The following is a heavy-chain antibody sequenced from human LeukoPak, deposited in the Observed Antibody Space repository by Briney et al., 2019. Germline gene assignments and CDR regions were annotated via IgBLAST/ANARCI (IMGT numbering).Heavy chain of an antibody. J-gene: IGHJ4*02. CDR2: ISPYNDNK. D-gene: IGHD3-10*01. Sequence: ASVKVSCKPSGYTFTSYGISWVRQAPGQGLEWMGWISPYNDNKKFLQKLQGRVTMTTDTSTSTAYMELRSLTSDDTAIYYCAREESIGSYQFLHDSWGQGTLVTVSS. CDR3: AREESIGSYQFLHDS. CDR1: GYTFTSYG. V-gene: IGHV1-18*01.